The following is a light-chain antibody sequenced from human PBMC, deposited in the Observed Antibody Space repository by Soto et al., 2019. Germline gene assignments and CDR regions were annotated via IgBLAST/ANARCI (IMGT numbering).Light chain of an antibody. J-gene: IGKJ3*01. Sequence: DIQMTQPPSTLSASVGDRVTITCRASQSIGTWLAWYQQRPGKAPQLLIYESSTFESGVPSRFSGSGSGTEFTLPINSRQPDDFANYYCQQYNTYFAPFGPGTKVAVK. CDR1: QSIGTW. V-gene: IGKV1-5*03. CDR3: QQYNTYFAP. CDR2: ESS.